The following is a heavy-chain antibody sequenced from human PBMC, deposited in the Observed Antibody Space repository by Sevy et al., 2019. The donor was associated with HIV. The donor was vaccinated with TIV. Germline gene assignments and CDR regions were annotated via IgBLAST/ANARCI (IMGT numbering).Heavy chain of an antibody. CDR3: ARYSSGWYDAFDI. CDR1: GFTFSSYD. V-gene: IGHV3-13*01. D-gene: IGHD6-19*01. CDR2: IGTAGDT. Sequence: GGSLRLSCAASGFTFSSYDMHWVRQATGKGLEWVSGIGTAGDTYYPGSVKGRFTISRENSKNSVYLQMNSLRAGDTAVYYCARYSSGWYDAFDIWGQGTMVTASS. J-gene: IGHJ3*02.